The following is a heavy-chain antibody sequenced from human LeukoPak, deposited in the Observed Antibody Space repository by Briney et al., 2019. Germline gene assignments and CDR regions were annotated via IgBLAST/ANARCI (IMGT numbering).Heavy chain of an antibody. CDR1: GFTFSSYA. CDR3: ARDGDFWSGYYNGGYYYGMDV. Sequence: GGSLRLSCAASGFTFSSYAMHWVRQAPGKGLEWVAVISYDGSNKYYADSVKGRFTISRDNSKNTLYLQMNSLRAEDTAVYYCARDGDFWSGYYNGGYYYGMDVWGQGTTATVSS. D-gene: IGHD3-3*01. V-gene: IGHV3-30-3*01. CDR2: ISYDGSNK. J-gene: IGHJ6*02.